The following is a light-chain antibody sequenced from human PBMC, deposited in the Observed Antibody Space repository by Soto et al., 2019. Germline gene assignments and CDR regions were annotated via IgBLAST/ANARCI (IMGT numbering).Light chain of an antibody. V-gene: IGKV1-5*03. CDR3: QQYDSPSPYT. Sequence: DIQLTQSPSTLSASVGDKVTITCRASQSIGTWLAWYQQKPGKPPKLLIYQASSLESGVPSRFGGSGSGTEFALTISSLQPDDFATYYCQQYDSPSPYTFGQGTQLEI. J-gene: IGKJ2*01. CDR1: QSIGTW. CDR2: QAS.